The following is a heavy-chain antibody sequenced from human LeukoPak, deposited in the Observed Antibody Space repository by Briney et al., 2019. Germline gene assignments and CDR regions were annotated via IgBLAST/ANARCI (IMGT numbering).Heavy chain of an antibody. CDR2: IKEDGSEK. CDR3: ASGRQLGY. J-gene: IGHJ4*02. CDR1: GFTFSNYW. Sequence: GGSLRLSCAASGFTFSNYWMSWVRQAPGKGLEWVANIKEDGSEKYYVDSVKGRFTISRDNARNSLYLQMNSLRAEDTAVYYCASGRQLGYWGQGTLVTISS. V-gene: IGHV3-7*01. D-gene: IGHD6-13*01.